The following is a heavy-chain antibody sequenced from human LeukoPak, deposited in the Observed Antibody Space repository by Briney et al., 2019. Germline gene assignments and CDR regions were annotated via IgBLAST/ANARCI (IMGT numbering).Heavy chain of an antibody. D-gene: IGHD1-7*01. CDR3: ARVHWNYDGLAWFDP. CDR2: IFTSGAT. J-gene: IGHJ5*02. V-gene: IGHV4-4*07. CDR1: GGSIDSYS. Sequence: SETLSLTCTVSGGSIDSYSWSWIRQPAGKGLEWIGRIFTSGATFYNPSLKTRVTMSIATSKNQFSLKLSSVTATDTAVYYCARVHWNYDGLAWFDPWGQGTLVTVSS.